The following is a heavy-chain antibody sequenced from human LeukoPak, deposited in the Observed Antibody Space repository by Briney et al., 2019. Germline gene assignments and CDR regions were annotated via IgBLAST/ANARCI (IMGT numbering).Heavy chain of an antibody. CDR3: ARDIVAYCGGDCYSAFDS. D-gene: IGHD2-21*02. Sequence: GGSLRLSCAASGFTFSSYSMNWVRQAPGKGLEWISYISVGSSTIYYADSVKGRFTISRDNAKNSLYLQMNSLRAEDTAVYYCARDIVAYCGGDCYSAFDSWGQGTMVTVSS. CDR2: ISVGSSTI. J-gene: IGHJ3*02. V-gene: IGHV3-48*04. CDR1: GFTFSSYS.